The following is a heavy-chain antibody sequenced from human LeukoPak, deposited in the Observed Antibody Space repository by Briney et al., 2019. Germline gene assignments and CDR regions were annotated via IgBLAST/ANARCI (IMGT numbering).Heavy chain of an antibody. J-gene: IGHJ5*02. CDR1: GGSISSSHYY. CDR2: IYYSGST. CDR3: ARRGPQWLVHASWFDP. V-gene: IGHV4-39*01. D-gene: IGHD6-19*01. Sequence: SETLSLTCSVSGGSISSSHYYWGWIRQPPGKGLEWIGSIYYSGSTYYNPSLKSRVTISVDTSKNQFSLKLSSVTAADTAVYYCARRGPQWLVHASWFDPWGQGTLVTVSS.